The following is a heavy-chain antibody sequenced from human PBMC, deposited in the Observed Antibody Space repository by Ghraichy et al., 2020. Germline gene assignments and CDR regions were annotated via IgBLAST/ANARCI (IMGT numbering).Heavy chain of an antibody. Sequence: RGSLRLSCAASGFTFTSYAMSWVRQAPGKGLEWVSAVRGGGDGAYYADSVKDRFTISRDNSMSTLYLQMNNLGAEDTAVYYCAKDRYTRSYYVSALDYWGQGTLVTVSS. CDR1: GFTFTSYA. D-gene: IGHD1-26*01. CDR2: VRGGGDGA. J-gene: IGHJ4*02. CDR3: AKDRYTRSYYVSALDY. V-gene: IGHV3-23*01.